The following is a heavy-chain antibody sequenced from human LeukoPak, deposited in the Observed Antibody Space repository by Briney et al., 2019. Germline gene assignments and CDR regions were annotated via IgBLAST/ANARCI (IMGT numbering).Heavy chain of an antibody. Sequence: SETLSLTCTVSGASISSSSYYWGWIRQPPGKGLEWIGSISYSGSTYYNPSLKSRLTISLDTSKNQFSLRLSSVTAADTAVYYCARGPRITMIRGVKPTLDAFDIWGQGTMVPVSS. CDR1: GASISSSSYY. D-gene: IGHD3-10*01. V-gene: IGHV4-39*07. J-gene: IGHJ3*02. CDR2: ISYSGST. CDR3: ARGPRITMIRGVKPTLDAFDI.